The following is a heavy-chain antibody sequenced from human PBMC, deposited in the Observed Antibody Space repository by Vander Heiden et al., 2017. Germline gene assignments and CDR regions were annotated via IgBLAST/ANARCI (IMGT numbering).Heavy chain of an antibody. CDR3: AKAARPTMVRGGYFDH. D-gene: IGHD3-10*01. Sequence: EVQLLESGGGMVQPGGSLRLSCEGSGFTVHAYAINWVRQAAGEGLEWVSSISVSGSTTYYADSVKGRFTISRDNSKNTVYLQMTSLRGGDTAVYYCAKAARPTMVRGGYFDHWGQVILVTVSS. V-gene: IGHV3-23*01. J-gene: IGHJ4*02. CDR2: ISVSGSTT. CDR1: GFTVHAYA.